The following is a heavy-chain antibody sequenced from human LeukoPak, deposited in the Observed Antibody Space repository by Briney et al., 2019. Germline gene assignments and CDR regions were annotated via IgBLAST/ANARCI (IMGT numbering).Heavy chain of an antibody. J-gene: IGHJ5*02. D-gene: IGHD3-9*01. CDR1: GGSISSSSYY. Sequence: PSETLSLTCTVSGGSISSSSYYWGWIRQPPGKGLEWIGSIYYSGSTYYNPSLKSRVTISVDTSKNQFSLKLSSVTAADTAVYYCARGDDILTPFDPWGQGTLVTVSS. CDR3: ARGDDILTPFDP. V-gene: IGHV4-39*07. CDR2: IYYSGST.